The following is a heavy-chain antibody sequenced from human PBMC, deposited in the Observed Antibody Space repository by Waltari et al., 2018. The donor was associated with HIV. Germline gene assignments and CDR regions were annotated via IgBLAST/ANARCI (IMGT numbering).Heavy chain of an antibody. CDR2: MYHSGST. CDR1: GGSIRSYNC. D-gene: IGHD4-17*01. CDR3: ARVLTGDYGSSRFDP. Sequence: QVQLQESGPGLVKPSATLSRTCAVSGGSIRSYNCWSWVRQPPGKGLEWIGEMYHSGSTNYNPSLKSRVTIVVDKSKNQFSLKVTSVTAADTAVYYCARVLTGDYGSSRFDPWGQGTLVTVSS. V-gene: IGHV4-4*02. J-gene: IGHJ5*02.